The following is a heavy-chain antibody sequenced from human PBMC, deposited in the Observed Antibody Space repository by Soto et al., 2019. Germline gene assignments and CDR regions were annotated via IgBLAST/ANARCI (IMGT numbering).Heavy chain of an antibody. CDR2: ISAYNGNT. D-gene: IGHD1-7*01. CDR1: GGPLCRYA. V-gene: IGHV1-18*01. CDR3: ASTTQLRSVAFDI. J-gene: IGHJ3*02. Sequence: GASGKVSCEGSGGPLCRYAIRLVRPAPGQGLEWMGWISAYNGNTNYAQKLQGRVTMTTDTSTSTAYMELRSLRSDDTAVYYCASTTQLRSVAFDIWGQGTMVTVSS.